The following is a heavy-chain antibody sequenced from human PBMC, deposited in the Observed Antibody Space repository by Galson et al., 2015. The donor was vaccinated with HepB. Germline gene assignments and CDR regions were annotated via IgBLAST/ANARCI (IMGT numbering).Heavy chain of an antibody. Sequence: ETLSLTCTVSGGSISSYLWNWVRQSAGKGLEWIGRVSPDGGTNYNPSLKSRVTMSVDTSKNQFSLKMSSVTAADTAVYYCAKEPRKSKYSSGWYSFDYWGQGTLVTVSS. CDR3: AKEPRKSKYSSGWYSFDY. CDR1: GGSISSYL. CDR2: VSPDGGT. J-gene: IGHJ4*02. D-gene: IGHD6-19*01. V-gene: IGHV4-4*07.